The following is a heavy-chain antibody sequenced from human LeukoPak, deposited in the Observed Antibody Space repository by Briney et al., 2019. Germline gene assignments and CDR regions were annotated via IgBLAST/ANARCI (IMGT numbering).Heavy chain of an antibody. J-gene: IGHJ6*02. Sequence: ASVKVSCKASGYTFTSYDINWVRQATGQGLEWMNPNSGNTGYAQKFQDRVIMSSLRSEDTAVYYCARSRGIVATIDYYYYGMDVWGQGTTVTVSS. CDR3: YYGMDV. D-gene: IGHD5-12*01. CDR2: MNPNSGNT. V-gene: IGHV1-8*01. CDR1: GYTFTSYD.